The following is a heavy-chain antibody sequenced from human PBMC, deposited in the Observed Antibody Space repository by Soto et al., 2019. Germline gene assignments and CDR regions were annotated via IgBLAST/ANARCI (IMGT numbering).Heavy chain of an antibody. CDR1: GFTFSSYD. J-gene: IGHJ5*02. CDR3: AKDKLGTTWFDP. V-gene: IGHV3-23*01. D-gene: IGHD1-7*01. Sequence: GGSLRLSCAASGFTFSSYDMSWVRQAPGKGLEWVSAISGSGGSTYYADSVKGRFTISRDNSKNTLYLQMNSLRAEDTAVYYCAKDKLGTTWFDPWGQGTLVTVSS. CDR2: ISGSGGST.